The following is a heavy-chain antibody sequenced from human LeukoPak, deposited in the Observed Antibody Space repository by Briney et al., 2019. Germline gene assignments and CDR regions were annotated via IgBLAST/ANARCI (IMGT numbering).Heavy chain of an antibody. V-gene: IGHV1-69*01. CDR3: ARGYYDSSGYHNWFDP. J-gene: IGHJ5*02. CDR1: GGTFSSYA. CDR2: IIPIFGTA. D-gene: IGHD3-22*01. Sequence: SVKVSCKASGGTFSSYAISWVRQAPGQGLEWMGGIIPIFGTANYAQKFQGRVTITADESTSTAYMELSSLRSEDTAVYYCARGYYDSSGYHNWFDPWGQGTLVTVSS.